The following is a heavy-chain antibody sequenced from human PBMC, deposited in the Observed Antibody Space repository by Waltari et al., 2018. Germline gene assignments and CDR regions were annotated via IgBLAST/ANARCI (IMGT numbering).Heavy chain of an antibody. CDR2: ISSSSSYI. J-gene: IGHJ6*02. CDR1: GFTFSSYS. D-gene: IGHD6-6*01. CDR3: ASDPRRVDYYYGMDV. V-gene: IGHV3-21*01. Sequence: EVQLVESGGGLVKPGGSLRLSCAASGFTFSSYSMNWVRQAPGKGLEEVSSISSSSSYIYYADSVKGRFTISRDNAKNSLYLQMNSLRAEDTAVYYCASDPRRVDYYYGMDVWGQGTTVTVSS.